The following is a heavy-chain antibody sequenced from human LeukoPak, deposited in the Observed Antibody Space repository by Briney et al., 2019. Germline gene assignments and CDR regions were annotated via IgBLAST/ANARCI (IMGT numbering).Heavy chain of an antibody. CDR1: GGTFSSYA. Sequence: LWASVKVSCKASGGTFSSYAISWVRQAPGQGLEWMGGIIPIFGTANYAQKFQGRVTITADESTSTAYMELSSLRSEDTAVYYCAREDCSSTSCYPWGQGTLVTVSS. D-gene: IGHD2-2*01. CDR2: IIPIFGTA. CDR3: AREDCSSTSCYP. J-gene: IGHJ5*02. V-gene: IGHV1-69*13.